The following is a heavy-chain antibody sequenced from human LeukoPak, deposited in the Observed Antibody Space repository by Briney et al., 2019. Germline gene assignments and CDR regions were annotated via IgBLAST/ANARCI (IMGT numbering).Heavy chain of an antibody. CDR3: ASLLSNIAAAVYYFDY. CDR1: GYSFTSYW. J-gene: IGHJ4*02. Sequence: GEALKISCKGSGYSFTSYWIGWVRQMPGKGLGWMGIIYPGDSGTRYSPSFQGQVTISADKSISTAYLQWSSLKASDTAMYYCASLLSNIAAAVYYFDYWGQGTLVTVSS. V-gene: IGHV5-51*01. D-gene: IGHD6-13*01. CDR2: IYPGDSGT.